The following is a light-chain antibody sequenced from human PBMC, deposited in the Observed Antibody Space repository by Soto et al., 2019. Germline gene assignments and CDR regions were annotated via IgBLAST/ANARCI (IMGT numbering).Light chain of an antibody. CDR1: SSDVGGYNY. CDR2: EVS. V-gene: IGLV2-8*01. J-gene: IGLJ1*01. CDR3: SSYAGSNILYV. Sequence: QSALTQPPSASGSPGQSVTISCTGTSSDVGGYNYVSWYQQHPGKAPKLMIYEVSKRPSGVPDRFSGSKSGNTAPLTVSGLQAEDEADYYCSSYAGSNILYVFGTGTKVTVL.